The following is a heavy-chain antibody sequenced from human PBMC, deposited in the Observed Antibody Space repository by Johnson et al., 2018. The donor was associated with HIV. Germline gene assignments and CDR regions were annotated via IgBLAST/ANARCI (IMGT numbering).Heavy chain of an antibody. CDR3: AREGGDGYSPSAFDI. V-gene: IGHV3-30-3*01. J-gene: IGHJ3*02. D-gene: IGHD5-24*01. CDR2: ISYDGSNK. CDR1: GFTFSSYA. Sequence: QVQLVESGGGVVQPGRSLRLSSAASGFTFSSYAMHWVRQAPGKGLEWVAVISYDGSNKYYADSVKGRFTISRDNSKNTLYLQMNSLRAEDTAVYYCAREGGDGYSPSAFDIWGQGTMVTLSS.